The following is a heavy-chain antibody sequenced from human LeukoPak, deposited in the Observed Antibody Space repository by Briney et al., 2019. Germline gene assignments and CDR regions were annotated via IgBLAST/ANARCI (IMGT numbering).Heavy chain of an antibody. V-gene: IGHV4-4*07. CDR1: GGSISTYY. J-gene: IGHJ4*02. CDR2: IYSSGST. CDR3: ARVSSGRYGSFDY. Sequence: PSETLSLTCTVSGGSISTYYWSWIRQPAGKGLEWIGRIYSSGSTNYNPSLKSRLTMSVDTSKNQFSLRLTSLTAADTAVYYCARVSSGRYGSFDYWGQGTLVGVSS. D-gene: IGHD3-22*01.